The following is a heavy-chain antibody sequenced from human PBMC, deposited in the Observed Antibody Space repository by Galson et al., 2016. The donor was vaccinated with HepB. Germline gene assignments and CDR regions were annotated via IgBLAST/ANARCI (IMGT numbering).Heavy chain of an antibody. CDR3: AKAADYYDSSGYYYLNWLDP. CDR1: GFTFSSYA. CDR2: ISGSGGST. Sequence: SLRLSCAASGFTFSSYAMSWVRQAPGKGLEWVSAISGSGGSTYYADSVKGRFTISRDNSKNTLYLQMNSLRAEDTAVYYCAKAADYYDSSGYYYLNWLDPWGQGTLVTVSS. V-gene: IGHV3-23*01. D-gene: IGHD3-22*01. J-gene: IGHJ5*02.